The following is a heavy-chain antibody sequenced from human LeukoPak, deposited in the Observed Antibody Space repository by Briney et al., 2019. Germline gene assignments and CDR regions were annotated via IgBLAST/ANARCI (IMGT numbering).Heavy chain of an antibody. CDR3: ARDLFSGAEMATFDY. V-gene: IGHV3-64*01. CDR1: GFVFSTYV. D-gene: IGHD5-24*01. CDR2: ISGNGGYT. Sequence: QAGGSLRLSCAASGFVFSTYVMHWVRQAPGKGLEYVSGISGNGGYTDYANSVKGRFTISRDNFKNTLYLQMGSLRAEDMAVYYCARDLFSGAEMATFDYWGQGTLVTVSS. J-gene: IGHJ4*02.